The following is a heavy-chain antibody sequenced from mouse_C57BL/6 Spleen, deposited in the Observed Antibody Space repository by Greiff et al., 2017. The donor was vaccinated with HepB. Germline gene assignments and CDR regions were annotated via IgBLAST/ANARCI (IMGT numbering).Heavy chain of an antibody. Sequence: QVQLQQPGAELVMPGASVKLSCKASGYTFTSYWMHWVKQRPGQGLEWIGEIDPSDSYTNYNQKFKGKSTLTVDKSSSTAYMQLSSLTSEDSAVYYCARSSTTGLYYAMDYWGQGTSVTVSS. D-gene: IGHD1-1*01. V-gene: IGHV1-69*01. J-gene: IGHJ4*01. CDR3: ARSSTTGLYYAMDY. CDR1: GYTFTSYW. CDR2: IDPSDSYT.